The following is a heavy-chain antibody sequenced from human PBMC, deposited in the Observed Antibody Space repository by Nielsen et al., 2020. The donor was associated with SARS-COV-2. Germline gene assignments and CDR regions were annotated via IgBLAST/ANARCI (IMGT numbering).Heavy chain of an antibody. CDR3: ARETIDYTSSFFDY. CDR2: ISYDGTTK. J-gene: IGHJ4*02. V-gene: IGHV3-30*03. CDR1: GFTFSSYA. D-gene: IGHD2-2*01. Sequence: GGSLRLSCAGSGFTFSSYAMSWVRQAPGKGLEWVAIISYDGTTKYNTDSVKGRFTISRDNSKNTLYLQMNSLRGEDTAVYYCARETIDYTSSFFDYWGQGTLVTVSS.